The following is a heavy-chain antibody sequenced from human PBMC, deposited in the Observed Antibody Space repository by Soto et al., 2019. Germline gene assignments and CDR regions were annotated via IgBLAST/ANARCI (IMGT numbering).Heavy chain of an antibody. CDR3: ARSLVRGARYMDV. J-gene: IGHJ6*03. D-gene: IGHD3-10*02. CDR2: INHSGST. Sequence: QVQLQQWGAGLLKPSETLSLTCAVYGGSFSGYYWSWIRQPPGKGLEWIGEINHSGSTNYNPSLKSRVTISVDTSKNQFSLKLGSVTAADTAVYYCARSLVRGARYMDVWGKGTTVTVSS. V-gene: IGHV4-34*01. CDR1: GGSFSGYY.